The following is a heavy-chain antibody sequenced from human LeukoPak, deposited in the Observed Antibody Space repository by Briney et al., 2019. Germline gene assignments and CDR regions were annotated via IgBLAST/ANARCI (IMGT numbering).Heavy chain of an antibody. D-gene: IGHD2-2*01. Sequence: SETLSLTCAVSGYPINNAYYWIWIRQPPGKGLEWIGSLYHPDSTYYSPSLKSRVTMSVDTSRNQFSLKLGLVTAADTAVYYCARQYDSYFYYYLDLWGIGTTVTVSS. J-gene: IGHJ6*03. CDR2: LYHPDST. CDR1: GYPINNAYY. CDR3: ARQYDSYFYYYLDL. V-gene: IGHV4-38-2*01.